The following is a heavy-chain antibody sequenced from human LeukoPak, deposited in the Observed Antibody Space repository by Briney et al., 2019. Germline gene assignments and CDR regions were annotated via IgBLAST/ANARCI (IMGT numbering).Heavy chain of an antibody. CDR3: ARGAETLRFLEWLHLSGYYYGTDV. V-gene: IGHV3-21*01. J-gene: IGHJ6*02. Sequence: GGSLRLSCAASGFTFSSYSMNWVRQAPGKGLEWVSSTSSSSSYIYYADSVKGRFTISRDNAKNSLYLQMNSLRAEDTAVYYCARGAETLRFLEWLHLSGYYYGTDVWGQGTTVTVSS. D-gene: IGHD3-3*01. CDR1: GFTFSSYS. CDR2: TSSSSSYI.